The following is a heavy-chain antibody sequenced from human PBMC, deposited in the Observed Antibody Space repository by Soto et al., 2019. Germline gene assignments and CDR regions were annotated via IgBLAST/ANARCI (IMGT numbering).Heavy chain of an antibody. J-gene: IGHJ4*02. Sequence: AVKVSCKASGGTLSTFGISWVRQAPGQGLEWMGGIIPFFGTARYSQKFEDRITITADESTNTVYMDLRSLTSEDTAIYYCAKSAPMDAGDKYYYDFWGQGALVTVSS. CDR1: GGTLSTFG. V-gene: IGHV1-69*13. CDR2: IIPFFGTA. CDR3: AKSAPMDAGDKYYYDF. D-gene: IGHD4-17*01.